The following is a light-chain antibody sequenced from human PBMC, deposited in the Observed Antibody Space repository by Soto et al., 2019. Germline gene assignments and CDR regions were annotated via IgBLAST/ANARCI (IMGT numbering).Light chain of an antibody. V-gene: IGKV3-20*01. CDR2: GAS. J-gene: IGKJ5*01. CDR1: QSVSSSY. CDR3: QQYGGSPIT. Sequence: EIVLTQSPATLSLSPGERATLSCRASQSVSSSYLAWYQQKPGKAKRLLIYGASSRATGIPDRFSGSGSGTEFTLTISRLEPEDFALYYCQQYGGSPITFGLGTRLEIK.